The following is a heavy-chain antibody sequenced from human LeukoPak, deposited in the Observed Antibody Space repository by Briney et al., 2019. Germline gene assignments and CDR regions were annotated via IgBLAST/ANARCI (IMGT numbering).Heavy chain of an antibody. J-gene: IGHJ4*02. CDR1: GFTFDDYA. V-gene: IGHV3-43*02. D-gene: IGHD6-19*01. CDR3: AKPSSGWYRFDY. CDR2: ISGDGGST. Sequence: PGRALRLSCAASGFTFDDYAMHWVRQAPGRGLEWVSLISGDGGSTYYADSVKGRFTISRDNSKDSLYLQMNSLRTEDTALYYCAKPSSGWYRFDYWGQGTLVTVSS.